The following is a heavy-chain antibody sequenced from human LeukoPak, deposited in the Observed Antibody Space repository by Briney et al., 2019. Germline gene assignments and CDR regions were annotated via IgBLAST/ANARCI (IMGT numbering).Heavy chain of an antibody. CDR2: VYNSGST. CDR3: ARGRYSYGYFDY. Sequence: AETLSLTCTVSGGSISIYYWSWIRQPPGKGLEWIGYVYNSGSTNYNPSLKSRVTISVDTSKNQFSLKLSSVTAADTAVYYCARGRYSYGYFDYWGQGTLVTVSS. CDR1: GGSISIYY. D-gene: IGHD5-18*01. J-gene: IGHJ4*02. V-gene: IGHV4-59*12.